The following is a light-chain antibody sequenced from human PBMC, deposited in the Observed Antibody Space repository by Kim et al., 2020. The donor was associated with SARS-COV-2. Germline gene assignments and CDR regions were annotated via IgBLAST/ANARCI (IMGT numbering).Light chain of an antibody. Sequence: ALGLTVRSTCQGDSLRSYYASWYQQKPRQAPVLVIYGKNNRPSGIPDRFPGSYSGNTASLTITGAQAEDEADYYCNSRDSSGFHVLFGGGTQLTVL. CDR3: NSRDSSGFHVL. J-gene: IGLJ2*01. V-gene: IGLV3-19*01. CDR2: GKN. CDR1: SLRSYY.